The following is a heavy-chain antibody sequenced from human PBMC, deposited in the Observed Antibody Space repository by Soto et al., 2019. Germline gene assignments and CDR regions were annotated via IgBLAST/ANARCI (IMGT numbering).Heavy chain of an antibody. CDR1: GFTFSSYA. CDR2: IGVSGDTT. CDR3: AKVRRFGELRSLY. V-gene: IGHV3-23*01. J-gene: IGHJ4*02. Sequence: ESGGGLVQPGGSLRLSCAASGFTFSSYAMSWVRQAPGTGLEWVSAIGVSGDTTYYADSVKGRFTISRDNSKNTLYLQMGSLRAEETAVYYCAKVRRFGELRSLYWGQGTLVTVSS. D-gene: IGHD3-10*01.